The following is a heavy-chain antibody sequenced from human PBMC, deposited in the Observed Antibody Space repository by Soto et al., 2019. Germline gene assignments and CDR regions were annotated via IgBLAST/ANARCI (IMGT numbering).Heavy chain of an antibody. CDR2: ISSDGSNI. V-gene: IGHV3-74*01. D-gene: IGHD6-19*01. CDR3: GRDQTMAGPTTLDY. CDR1: GFTFSRYW. J-gene: IGHJ4*02. Sequence: EVQLVESGGGLVQPGGSLRLSCAASGFTFSRYWMHWVRPAPGKGLVWVSRISSDGSNIIYADSVKGRFTISRDDAKNTLYLQMNNLRDEDTAVYYCGRDQTMAGPTTLDYWGQGALVTVSS.